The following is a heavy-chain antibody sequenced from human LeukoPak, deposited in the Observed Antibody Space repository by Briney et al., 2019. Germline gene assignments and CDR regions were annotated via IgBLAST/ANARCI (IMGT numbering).Heavy chain of an antibody. V-gene: IGHV4-38-2*02. J-gene: IGHJ5*02. CDR3: ARGGTGSGSYYLNWFDP. CDR1: GYSISSGYY. Sequence: ASETLSLTCTVSGYSISSGYYWGWIRQPPGKGLEWIGSIYHSGSTYYNPSLKSRVTISVDTSKNQFSLKLSSVTAADTAVYYCARGGTGSGSYYLNWFDPWGQGTLVTVSS. CDR2: IYHSGST. D-gene: IGHD3-10*01.